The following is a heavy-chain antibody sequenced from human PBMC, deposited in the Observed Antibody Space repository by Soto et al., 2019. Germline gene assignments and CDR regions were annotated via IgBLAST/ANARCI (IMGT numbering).Heavy chain of an antibody. D-gene: IGHD3-22*01. CDR3: ARIYYYGNSEPSS. J-gene: IGHJ5*02. Sequence: PGGSLRLSCAASGFTFSSYIMNWVRQAPGKGLEWVSSISSSSSYIYYADSVKGRFTISRDNAKNSLYLQMNSLRAEDTAVYYCARIYYYGNSEPSSWGPGTLVTVSS. CDR2: ISSSSSYI. V-gene: IGHV3-21*01. CDR1: GFTFSSYI.